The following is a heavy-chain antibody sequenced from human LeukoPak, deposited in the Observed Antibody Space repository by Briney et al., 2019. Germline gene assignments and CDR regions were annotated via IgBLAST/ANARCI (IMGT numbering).Heavy chain of an antibody. CDR2: ISAYNGNT. V-gene: IGHV1-18*01. CDR3: ARDKFLYDYVWANALDY. J-gene: IGHJ4*02. Sequence: ASVKVSCKASGYTFTSYGISWVRQAPGQGLEWMGWISAYNGNTNYAQKLQGRVTMTTDTSTSTAYMELRSLRSEDTAVYYCARDKFLYDYVWANALDYWGQGTLVTVSS. CDR1: GYTFTSYG. D-gene: IGHD3-16*01.